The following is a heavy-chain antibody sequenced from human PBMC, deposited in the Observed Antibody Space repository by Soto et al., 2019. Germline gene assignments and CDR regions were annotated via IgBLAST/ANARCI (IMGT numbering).Heavy chain of an antibody. Sequence: QVQLVESGGGVVQPGRSLRLSCAASGFTFSTYGMHWVRQAPGKGLEWVAIIWFDGTNKYYADSVRGRFTISRDNSKNNLFLQMNSLRAEDTAGYYCARDQRGSAWHNSHYYGMDVWGQGTTVTVSS. CDR1: GFTFSTYG. D-gene: IGHD6-19*01. CDR3: ARDQRGSAWHNSHYYGMDV. CDR2: IWFDGTNK. J-gene: IGHJ6*02. V-gene: IGHV3-33*01.